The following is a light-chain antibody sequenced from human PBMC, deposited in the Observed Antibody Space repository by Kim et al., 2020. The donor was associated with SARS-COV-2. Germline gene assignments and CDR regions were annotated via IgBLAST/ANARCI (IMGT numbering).Light chain of an antibody. CDR1: NSNIGLNF. CDR3: QTWDDTLHGPV. Sequence: GQRITISCSGNNSNIGLNFGYWYQRLPGMAPKLLIYGDSQRPSGVPDRFSGSKSDTSASLAISSLQSADEGDYYCQTWDDTLHGPVFGGGTKVTVL. V-gene: IGLV1-44*01. CDR2: GDS. J-gene: IGLJ3*02.